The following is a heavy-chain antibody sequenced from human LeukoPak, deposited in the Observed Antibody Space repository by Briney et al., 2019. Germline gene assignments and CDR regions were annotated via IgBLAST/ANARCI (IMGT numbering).Heavy chain of an antibody. D-gene: IGHD3-22*01. CDR1: GFTVSNNY. J-gene: IGHJ4*02. V-gene: IGHV3-23*01. CDR2: ISGSGGST. CDR3: AKASHYYDRGDY. Sequence: PGGSLRLSCAASGFTVSNNYMSWVRQAPGKGLEWVSAISGSGGSTYYADSVKGRFTISRDNSKNTLYLQMNSLRAEDTAVYYCAKASHYYDRGDYWGQGTLVTVSS.